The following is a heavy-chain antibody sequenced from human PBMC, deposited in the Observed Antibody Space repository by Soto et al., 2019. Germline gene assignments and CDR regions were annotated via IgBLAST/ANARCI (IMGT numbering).Heavy chain of an antibody. D-gene: IGHD2-2*01. CDR3: ARPYCGTNSCHNWFDS. Sequence: QVQLVQSGAEVKKPGASVKVSCKASGYIFTDYDVNWVRQAPGQGLEWMGWINPKSGGIKYAQKLQGRVTMTTDTFITTAYMELSGLRSDDTAVYYCARPYCGTNSCHNWFDSWGQGTLVTVSS. J-gene: IGHJ5*01. V-gene: IGHV1-2*02. CDR2: INPKSGGI. CDR1: GYIFTDYD.